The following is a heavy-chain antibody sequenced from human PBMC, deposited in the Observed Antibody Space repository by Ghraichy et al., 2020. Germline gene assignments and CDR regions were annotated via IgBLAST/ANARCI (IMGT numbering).Heavy chain of an antibody. Sequence: LSLTCAASGFTFSSYEMNWVRQAPGKGLEWVSYISSSGSTIYYADSVKGRFTISRDNAKNSLYLQMNSLRAEDTAVYYCARDGGSSSGVPYYYYGMDVWGQGTTVTVSS. D-gene: IGHD6-6*01. CDR1: GFTFSSYE. CDR3: ARDGGSSSGVPYYYYGMDV. V-gene: IGHV3-48*03. J-gene: IGHJ6*02. CDR2: ISSSGSTI.